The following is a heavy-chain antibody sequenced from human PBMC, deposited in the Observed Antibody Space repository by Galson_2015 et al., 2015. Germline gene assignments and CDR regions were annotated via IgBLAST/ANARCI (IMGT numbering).Heavy chain of an antibody. CDR3: ARDTGWGFDV. Sequence: CAISGDSVSNSDASWNWIRQSPSRGLEWLGRTYYRSKWSNDYAVSVKSRITIFPDTSKNQFSLQLNSVTLEDTAVYYCARDTGWGFDVWGKGTTVTVSS. CDR1: GDSVSNSDAS. V-gene: IGHV6-1*01. CDR2: TYYRSKWSN. J-gene: IGHJ6*04. D-gene: IGHD1-14*01.